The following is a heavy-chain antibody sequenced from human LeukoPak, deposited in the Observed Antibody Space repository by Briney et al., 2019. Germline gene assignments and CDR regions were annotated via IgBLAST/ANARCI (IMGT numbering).Heavy chain of an antibody. CDR2: ISWDGGST. D-gene: IGHD3-16*01. V-gene: IGHV3-43D*04. CDR3: AKDFRQRGGPDY. J-gene: IGHJ4*02. Sequence: GGSLRLSCAASGFTFDDYAMHWVRQAPGKGLEWVSLISWDGGSTYYADSVKGRFTISRDNSKNSLYLQMNSLRAEDTALYYCAKDFRQRGGPDYWGQGTLVTVSS. CDR1: GFTFDDYA.